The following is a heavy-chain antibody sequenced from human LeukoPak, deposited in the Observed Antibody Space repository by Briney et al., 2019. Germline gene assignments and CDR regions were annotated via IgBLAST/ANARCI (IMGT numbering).Heavy chain of an antibody. J-gene: IGHJ4*02. Sequence: SETLSLTCAVYGGSFSGYYWSWIRQPPGKRLEWIGEINHSGSTNYNPSLKSRVTISVDTSKNQFSLKLSSVTAADTAVYYCAREGSRDFWSGPVYYFDYWGQGTLVTVSS. CDR2: INHSGST. V-gene: IGHV4-34*01. CDR3: AREGSRDFWSGPVYYFDY. D-gene: IGHD3-3*01. CDR1: GGSFSGYY.